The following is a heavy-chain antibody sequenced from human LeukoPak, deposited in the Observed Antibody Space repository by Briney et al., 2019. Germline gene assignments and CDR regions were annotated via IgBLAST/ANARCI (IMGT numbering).Heavy chain of an antibody. J-gene: IGHJ5*02. Sequence: ALVKVSCKASGYTFSSYGISWVRQAPGQGLEWMGWISPYNGVTNYAQKFQGRVTMTTDTSMTTAYMELRSLRSDDTAVYYCARDFGKSWVYPHWFDPWGQGTLVTVSS. V-gene: IGHV1-18*01. CDR3: ARDFGKSWVYPHWFDP. D-gene: IGHD5/OR15-5a*01. CDR1: GYTFSSYG. CDR2: ISPYNGVT.